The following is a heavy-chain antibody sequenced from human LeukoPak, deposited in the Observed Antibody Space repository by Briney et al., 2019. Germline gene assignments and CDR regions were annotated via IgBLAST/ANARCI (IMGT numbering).Heavy chain of an antibody. Sequence: PSETLSLTCTVSGGSIGGFYWSWIRQPPGRGLEWIGYMYDSGSINYNPSLKSRVTISADTSKSQFSLRLSSVTAADTAVYYCARGHYQGLDYWGQGTLVTVSS. CDR2: MYDSGSI. V-gene: IGHV4-59*01. J-gene: IGHJ4*02. CDR3: ARGHYQGLDY. CDR1: GGSIGGFY. D-gene: IGHD2-2*01.